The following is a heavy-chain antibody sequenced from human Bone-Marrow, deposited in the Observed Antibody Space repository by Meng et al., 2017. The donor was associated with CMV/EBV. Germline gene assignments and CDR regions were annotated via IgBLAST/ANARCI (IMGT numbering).Heavy chain of an antibody. J-gene: IGHJ6*02. CDR1: GFTFSSYA. CDR2: IKPDGSER. CDR3: ARDWSCMDV. Sequence: GESLKISCAASGFTFSSYAMHWVRQAPGKGLEWVANIKPDGSERYHVDSVKGRLTISRDNAKNSLYLQMNNLRAEDSAVYFCARDWSCMDVRGQGTTVTVSS. V-gene: IGHV3-7*01.